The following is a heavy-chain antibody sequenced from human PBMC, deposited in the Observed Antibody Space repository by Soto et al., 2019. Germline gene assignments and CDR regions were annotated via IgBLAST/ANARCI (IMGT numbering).Heavy chain of an antibody. J-gene: IGHJ5*02. CDR3: ARRAVTTMNTRIYNWFDP. D-gene: IGHD4-17*01. CDR2: ISGRSGYT. V-gene: IGHV3-11*06. Sequence: PGGSLRLSCAASGFTFSDYYMTWIRQAPGKGLEWVSYISGRSGYTKYADSVKGRFTISRDNANNSQYLQMNSLRAEDTAVYYCARRAVTTMNTRIYNWFDPWGQGTLVTVSS. CDR1: GFTFSDYY.